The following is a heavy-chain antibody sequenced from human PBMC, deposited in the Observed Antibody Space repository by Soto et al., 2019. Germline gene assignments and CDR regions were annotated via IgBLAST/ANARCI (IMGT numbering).Heavy chain of an antibody. D-gene: IGHD3-3*01. V-gene: IGHV3-23*01. J-gene: IGHJ4*02. CDR3: AKAKRFLEWLSQYYFDY. CDR1: GFTFSSYA. Sequence: GGSLRLSCAASGFTFSSYAMSWVRQAPGKGLEWVSAISGSGGSTYYADSVKGRFTISRDNSKNTLYLQMNSLRAEDTAVYYCAKAKRFLEWLSQYYFDYWGQGTLVTVS. CDR2: ISGSGGST.